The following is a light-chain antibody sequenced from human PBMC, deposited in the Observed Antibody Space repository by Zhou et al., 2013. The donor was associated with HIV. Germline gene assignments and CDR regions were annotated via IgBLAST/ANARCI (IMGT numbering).Light chain of an antibody. CDR2: GAS. Sequence: EIVLTQSPGTLSLSPRERATLSCRASQTVGSTSLAWYQQKPDQAPRLLIYGASSRATGVPDRFTGSGSGTDFTLTISRLEPEDSAVYYCQQYNDWPYTFGQGTKLEIK. CDR1: QTVGSTS. J-gene: IGKJ2*01. CDR3: QQYNDWPYT. V-gene: IGKV3-20*01.